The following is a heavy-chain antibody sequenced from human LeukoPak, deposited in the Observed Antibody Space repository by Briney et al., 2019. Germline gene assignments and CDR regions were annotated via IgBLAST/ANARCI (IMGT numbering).Heavy chain of an antibody. J-gene: IGHJ4*02. V-gene: IGHV3-7*04. D-gene: IGHD6-19*01. CDR3: ARGGWYFDY. CDR2: IRQDGSDK. Sequence: GGSLRLSCAASGFTLSDHWMTWVRQAPGKGLEWVAYIRQDGSDKYYVDSVKGRFTISRDNSKNSLYLQMNSLRAEDTAVYYCARGGWYFDYWGQGTLVIVSS. CDR1: GFTLSDHW.